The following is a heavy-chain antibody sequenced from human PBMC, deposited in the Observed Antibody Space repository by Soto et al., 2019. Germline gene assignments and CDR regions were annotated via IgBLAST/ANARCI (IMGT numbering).Heavy chain of an antibody. V-gene: IGHV3-23*01. J-gene: IGHJ3*01. CDR3: AQRPGAFDV. Sequence: EVKLLESGGGLVQPGGSIRLSCVGSEFTFSMTWVRQAPGKGLEWVSMISNDGGSTYYADSVKGRFTISRDNSKNILYLQMNSLRAEDTAVYYCAQRPGAFDVWGQGIMVTVSS. CDR1: EFTFS. CDR2: ISNDGGST.